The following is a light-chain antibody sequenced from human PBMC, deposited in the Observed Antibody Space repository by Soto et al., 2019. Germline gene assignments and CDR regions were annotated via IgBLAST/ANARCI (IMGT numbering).Light chain of an antibody. CDR3: QQRSNWPSLT. J-gene: IGKJ4*01. V-gene: IGKV3-11*01. CDR2: DAS. CDR1: QSVSSY. Sequence: EILFAHSPATMSFSPGEKTTLSFQASQSVSSYLAWYQQKPGQAPRLLIYDASNRATGIPARFSGSGSGTDFTLTISSLEPEDFAVYYCQQRSNWPSLTFGGGTKVDIK.